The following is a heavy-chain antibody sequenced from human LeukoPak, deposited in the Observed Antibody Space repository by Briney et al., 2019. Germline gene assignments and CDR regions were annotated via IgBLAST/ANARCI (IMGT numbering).Heavy chain of an antibody. CDR2: ISSSSSPM. CDR1: GFTFSSYS. D-gene: IGHD1-1*01. CDR3: ARAINWADAFDI. V-gene: IGHV3-48*01. J-gene: IGHJ3*02. Sequence: PGRSLRLSCAASGFTFSSYSMNWVRQAPGKGLEWVSYISSSSSPMYYADSVKGRFTISRDNAKNSLYLQMNSLRAEDTAVYYCARAINWADAFDIWGQGTMVTVSS.